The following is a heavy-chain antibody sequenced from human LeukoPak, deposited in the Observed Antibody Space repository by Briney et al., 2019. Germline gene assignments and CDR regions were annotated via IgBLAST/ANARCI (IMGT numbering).Heavy chain of an antibody. CDR3: ATVSYYYDSSGYQGYFQH. J-gene: IGHJ1*01. Sequence: ASVKVSCKVSGYTLTELSIHWVRQAPGKGLEWMGGFDPEDGETIYAQRFQGRVTMTEDTSTDTAYMELSSLRSEDAAVYYSATVSYYYDSSGYQGYFQHWGQGTLVTVSS. D-gene: IGHD3-22*01. V-gene: IGHV1-24*01. CDR2: FDPEDGET. CDR1: GYTLTELS.